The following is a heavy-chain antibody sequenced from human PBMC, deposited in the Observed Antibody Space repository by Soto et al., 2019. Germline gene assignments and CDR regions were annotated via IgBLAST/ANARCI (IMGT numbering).Heavy chain of an antibody. CDR1: GFTFSDYY. Sequence: GGSLRLSCAASGFTFSDYYMSWIRQAPGKGLEWVSYISSSGSTIYYADSVKGRFTISRDNAKNSLYLQMNSLRAEDTAVYYCARCRNDYIWGSYRYPVWGKGTTVTVSS. V-gene: IGHV3-11*01. CDR3: ARCRNDYIWGSYRYPV. D-gene: IGHD3-16*02. CDR2: ISSSGSTI. J-gene: IGHJ6*04.